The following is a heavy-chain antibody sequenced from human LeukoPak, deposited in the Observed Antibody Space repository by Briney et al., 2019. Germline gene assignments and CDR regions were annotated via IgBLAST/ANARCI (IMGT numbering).Heavy chain of an antibody. CDR1: GYTFTSYG. CDR2: ISAYNGNT. CDR3: ARSRVVVPASNWFDP. V-gene: IGHV1-18*01. J-gene: IGHJ5*02. D-gene: IGHD2-2*01. Sequence: ASVKVSCTASGYTFTSYGISWVRQAPGQGLEWMGWISAYNGNTNYAQKLQGRVTMTTDTSMSTAYMELRSLRSDDTAVYYCARSRVVVPASNWFDPWGQGTLVTVSS.